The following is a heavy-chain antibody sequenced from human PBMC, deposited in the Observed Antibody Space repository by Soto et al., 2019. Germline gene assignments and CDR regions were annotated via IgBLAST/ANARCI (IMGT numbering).Heavy chain of an antibody. Sequence: SETLSLTGSVSRGSVSNKTYYWRWIRQPPGQRLEWIGYVYYSGTTNYNPSLKSRVTISVDLSKNQFSLRLSSVTTADTALYYCARTTAVPNTLRSRYFFDYWGQGTLVTVSS. D-gene: IGHD4-17*01. J-gene: IGHJ4*02. CDR3: ARTTAVPNTLRSRYFFDY. V-gene: IGHV4-61*01. CDR1: RGSVSNKTYY. CDR2: VYYSGTT.